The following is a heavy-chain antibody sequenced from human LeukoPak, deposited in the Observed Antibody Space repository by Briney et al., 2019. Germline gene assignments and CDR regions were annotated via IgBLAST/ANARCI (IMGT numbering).Heavy chain of an antibody. CDR1: GFSFSDYQ. Sequence: GGSLRLSCAASGFSFSDYQMSWIRQAPGKGLEWVSGISWNSGSIGYADSVKGRFTISRDNAKNSLYLQMNSLRAEDMALYYCAKGDSSSWYGNYFDYWGQGTLVTVSS. CDR2: ISWNSGSI. J-gene: IGHJ4*02. D-gene: IGHD6-13*01. CDR3: AKGDSSSWYGNYFDY. V-gene: IGHV3-9*03.